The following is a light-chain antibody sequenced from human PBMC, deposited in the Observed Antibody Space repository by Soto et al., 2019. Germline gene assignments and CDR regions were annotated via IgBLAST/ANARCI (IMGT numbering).Light chain of an antibody. CDR1: QSVARSY. CDR3: QHCALTSFT. J-gene: IGKJ3*01. V-gene: IGKV3-20*01. CDR2: GAT. Sequence: EIVLTQSPGTLSLSPGERATLSCRASQSVARSYIVWYQQKPGQAPRLLIYGATNRASGIPDRFSGSGSGTDFVLTISRLAPEDFAVYSCQHCALTSFTFDPGTKVDIK.